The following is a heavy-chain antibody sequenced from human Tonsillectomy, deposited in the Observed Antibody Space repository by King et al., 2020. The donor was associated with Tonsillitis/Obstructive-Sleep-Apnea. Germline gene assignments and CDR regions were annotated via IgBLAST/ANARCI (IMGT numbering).Heavy chain of an antibody. CDR3: ARGNRYDYFYMDV. CDR1: GGSISDNKW. Sequence: VQLQESGPGLVKPSGTLYLTCAVSGGSISDNKWWSWVRQPPGKGLEWVGEIYHSGGTNYNPSLKSRVTISVDKSKHQFSLKLDSVTAADTAVYYCARGNRYDYFYMDVWGKGITVTVSS. CDR2: IYHSGGT. V-gene: IGHV4-4*02. J-gene: IGHJ6*03. D-gene: IGHD2/OR15-2a*01.